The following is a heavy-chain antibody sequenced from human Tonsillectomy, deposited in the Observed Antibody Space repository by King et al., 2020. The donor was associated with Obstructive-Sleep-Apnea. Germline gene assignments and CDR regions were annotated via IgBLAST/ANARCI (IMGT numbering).Heavy chain of an antibody. CDR2: IKQDGSEK. V-gene: IGHV3-7*03. Sequence: QLVQSGGGLVQPGGSLRLSCAASGFTFSSYWMSLVRQAPGKGLEWVANIKQDGSEKYYVDSVKGRFTISRDNAKNSLYLQMNSLRAEDTAVYYCARVRGSWSFDYWGQGTLVTVSS. CDR1: GFTFSSYW. D-gene: IGHD6-13*01. J-gene: IGHJ4*02. CDR3: ARVRGSWSFDY.